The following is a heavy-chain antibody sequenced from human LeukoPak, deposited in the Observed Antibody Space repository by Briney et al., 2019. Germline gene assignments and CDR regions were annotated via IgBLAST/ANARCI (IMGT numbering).Heavy chain of an antibody. J-gene: IGHJ6*02. D-gene: IGHD3-9*01. CDR3: ARAANKEYYDILTGYRRTYYYYGMDV. V-gene: IGHV3-72*01. Sequence: GGSLRLSCAASGFTFSDHYMDWVRQAPGKGLEWVGRTRNKANSYTTEYAASVKGRFTISRDDSKNSLYLQMNSLKTEDTAVYYCARAANKEYYDILTGYRRTYYYYGMDVWGQGTTVTVSS. CDR1: GFTFSDHY. CDR2: TRNKANSYTT.